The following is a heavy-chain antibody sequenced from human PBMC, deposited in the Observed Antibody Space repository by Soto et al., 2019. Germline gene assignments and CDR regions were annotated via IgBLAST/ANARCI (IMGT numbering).Heavy chain of an antibody. Sequence: GGSLRLSCAASGFTFSSYAMSWVRQAPGKGLEWVSAISGSGGSTYYADSVKGRFTISRDNSKNTLYLQMNSLRAEDTAVYYCAKAPSNILTGYTGNYYYYYMDVWGKGTTVTVSS. CDR2: ISGSGGST. V-gene: IGHV3-23*01. J-gene: IGHJ6*03. D-gene: IGHD3-9*01. CDR1: GFTFSSYA. CDR3: AKAPSNILTGYTGNYYYYYMDV.